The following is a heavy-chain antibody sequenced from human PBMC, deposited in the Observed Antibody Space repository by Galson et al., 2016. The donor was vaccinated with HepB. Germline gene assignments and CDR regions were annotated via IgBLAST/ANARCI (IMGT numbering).Heavy chain of an antibody. Sequence: SLRLSCAASGFIFSGYIMNWVRQAPGKGLQWVSSITETRSYRSYADSVKGRFTISRDNAKNSVYLQMNSLRAEDTAGYYCAGRRDGFYIDYWGQGILVIVSS. CDR1: GFIFSGYI. J-gene: IGHJ4*02. V-gene: IGHV3-21*01. CDR2: ITETRSYR. CDR3: AGRRDGFYIDY. D-gene: IGHD5-24*01.